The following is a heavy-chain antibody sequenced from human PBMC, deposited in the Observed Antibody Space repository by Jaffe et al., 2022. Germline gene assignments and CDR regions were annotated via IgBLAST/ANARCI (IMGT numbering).Heavy chain of an antibody. Sequence: QVQLQESGPGLVKPSETLSLTCAVSGYSISSGYYWGWIRQPPGKGLEWIGSIYHSGSTYYNPSLKSRVTISVDTSKNQFSLKLSSVTAADTAVYYCARVEATIGSNWFDPWGQGTLVTVSS. CDR3: ARVEATIGSNWFDP. V-gene: IGHV4-38-2*01. D-gene: IGHD5-12*01. CDR1: GYSISSGYY. CDR2: IYHSGST. J-gene: IGHJ5*02.